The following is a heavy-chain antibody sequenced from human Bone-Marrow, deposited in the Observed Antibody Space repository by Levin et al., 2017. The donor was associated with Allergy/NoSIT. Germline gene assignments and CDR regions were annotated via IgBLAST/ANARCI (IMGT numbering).Heavy chain of an antibody. Sequence: LSLTCEASGFTVSTNYMAWVRQAPGKGLEWVSVIFSGGSTYYADSVNGRFTISRDNSKNTLYLHMNSLRVEDTAIYFCSSAPGIGDDGGQGTQVTVTA. CDR1: GFTVSTNY. V-gene: IGHV3-66*01. D-gene: IGHD3-3*02. CDR2: IFSGGST. J-gene: IGHJ4*02. CDR3: SSAPGIGDD.